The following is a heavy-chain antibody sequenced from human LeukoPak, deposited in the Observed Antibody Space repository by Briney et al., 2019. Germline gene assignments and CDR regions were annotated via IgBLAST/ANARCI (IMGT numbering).Heavy chain of an antibody. J-gene: IGHJ4*02. CDR2: IGTAGDT. Sequence: GGSLRLSCAASGFTLSSYAMHWVRQPAGKGLEWVSAIGTAGDTFYPGSVKGRFTISRENAKKSLFLQMNSLRAEDTAVYYCARQNTPHGNFDYWGQGTLVTVSS. V-gene: IGHV3-13*01. CDR1: GFTLSSYA. D-gene: IGHD1-26*01. CDR3: ARQNTPHGNFDY.